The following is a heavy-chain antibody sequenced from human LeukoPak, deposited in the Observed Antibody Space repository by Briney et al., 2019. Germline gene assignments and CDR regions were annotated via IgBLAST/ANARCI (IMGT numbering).Heavy chain of an antibody. CDR3: ARAPTVTWRGVNWFDP. CDR2: VYPDDADT. J-gene: IGHJ5*02. Sequence: GEALKIPCKGSGYRFTSYWIGWARHLPGESLEWMGLVYPDDADTRYSPSFQGQVTIAADKSIGTAYLQWSSLKASDTAMYYCARAPTVTWRGVNWFDPWGQGTLVTVSS. D-gene: IGHD4-11*01. V-gene: IGHV5-51*01. CDR1: GYRFTSYW.